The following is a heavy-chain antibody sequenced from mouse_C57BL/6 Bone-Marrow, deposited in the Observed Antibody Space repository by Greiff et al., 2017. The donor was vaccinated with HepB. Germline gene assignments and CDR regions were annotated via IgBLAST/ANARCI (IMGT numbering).Heavy chain of an antibody. V-gene: IGHV3-6*01. CDR3: ARQPYAMDY. Sequence: ESGPGLVKPSQSLSLTCSVTGYSITSGYYWNWIRQFPGNKLEWMGYISYDGSNNYNPSLKNRISITRDTSKNQFFLKLNSVTTEDTATYYCARQPYAMDYWGQGTSVTVSS. J-gene: IGHJ4*01. CDR1: GYSITSGYY. CDR2: ISYDGSN.